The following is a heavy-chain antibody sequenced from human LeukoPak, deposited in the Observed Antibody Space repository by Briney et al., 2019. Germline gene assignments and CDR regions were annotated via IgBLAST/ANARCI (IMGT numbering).Heavy chain of an antibody. V-gene: IGHV1-2*02. J-gene: IGHJ5*02. CDR1: GYTFTGYY. D-gene: IGHD3-3*01. Sequence: GASLKVSCKASGYTFTGYYMHWVRQAPGQGLEWMGWINPNSVGTNYAQKLQGRVTMTRDTSISTAYMELSKLRSDDTAVYYCARQQTKHTYYDFWSGKNWFDPWGQGTLVTVSS. CDR2: INPNSVGT. CDR3: ARQQTKHTYYDFWSGKNWFDP.